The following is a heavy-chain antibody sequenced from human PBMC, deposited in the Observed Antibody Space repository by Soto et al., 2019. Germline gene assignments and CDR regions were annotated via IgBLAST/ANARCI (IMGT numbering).Heavy chain of an antibody. V-gene: IGHV3-21*06. J-gene: IGHJ4*01. Sequence: GGSLRLSCAASGFTLRTYTMNWVRQAPGKGLEWVSSISISSSDRYYADSVRGRFTISRDNAKNALYLQMNSLRADDTAVYFCVRGMNPLFGGQGTLVTVPS. CDR2: ISISSSDR. CDR3: VRGMNPLF. CDR1: GFTLRTYT.